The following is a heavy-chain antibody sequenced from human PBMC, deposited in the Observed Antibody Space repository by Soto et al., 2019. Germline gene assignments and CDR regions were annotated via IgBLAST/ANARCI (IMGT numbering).Heavy chain of an antibody. CDR2: ISGSGGST. CDR3: SEGQFYIRGVLRNGIDP. J-gene: IGHJ5*02. V-gene: IGHV3-23*01. D-gene: IGHD3-10*01. Sequence: EVQLLESGGGLIQPGGSLRLSCAASGLTFSSYAMSWVRQAPGKGLEWVSAISGSGGSTYYADSVKGRFTISRDKCKDTMYLHIIRLRGVDTAVYYWSEGQFYIRGVLRNGIDPWGQGTLVTVSS. CDR1: GLTFSSYA.